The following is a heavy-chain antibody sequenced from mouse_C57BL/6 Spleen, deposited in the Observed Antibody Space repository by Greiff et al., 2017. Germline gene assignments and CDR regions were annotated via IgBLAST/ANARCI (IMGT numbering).Heavy chain of an antibody. Sequence: EVQLVQSGAELVRPGASVKLSCTASGFNINDYYMHWVKQRPEQGLEWIGRIDPEGGDTEYPPKFQGKATMTADTSSNTAYLQLSSLTSEDTAVYYCTLGRPLFDYWGQGTTLTVSS. V-gene: IGHV14-1*01. J-gene: IGHJ2*01. CDR3: TLGRPLFDY. CDR2: IDPEGGDT. CDR1: GFNINDYY. D-gene: IGHD1-1*01.